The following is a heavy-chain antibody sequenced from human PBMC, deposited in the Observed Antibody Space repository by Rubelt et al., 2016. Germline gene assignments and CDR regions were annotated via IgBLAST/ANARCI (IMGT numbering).Heavy chain of an antibody. CDR3: ARSDCSSTSCYFVDP. CDR2: SNVSGST. CDR1: GGSISSGGYY. D-gene: IGHD2-2*01. J-gene: IGHJ5*02. Sequence: QLQLQESGPGLVKPSQTLSLTCTVSGGSISSGGYYWGWIRQPPGKGLEWIGESNVSGSTNYNPSLKSRVTMSVDTSKNQFSLKLGSVTAADTAVYYCARSDCSSTSCYFVDPWGQGTLVTVSS. V-gene: IGHV4-39*07.